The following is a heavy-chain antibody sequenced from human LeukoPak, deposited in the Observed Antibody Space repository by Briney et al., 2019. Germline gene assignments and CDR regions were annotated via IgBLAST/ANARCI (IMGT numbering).Heavy chain of an antibody. D-gene: IGHD6-19*01. J-gene: IGHJ4*02. CDR1: GFTFSNSW. CDR2: IKHDGSVK. CDR3: AKSSGSYAANFDC. V-gene: IGHV3-7*01. Sequence: GGSLRLSCVASGFTFSNSWMSWVRQAPGEGLEWVATIKHDGSVKYYVDSVKGRFTISRDNAKSSMYLQADSLRADDTAVYYCAKSSGSYAANFDCWGQGTLVTVSS.